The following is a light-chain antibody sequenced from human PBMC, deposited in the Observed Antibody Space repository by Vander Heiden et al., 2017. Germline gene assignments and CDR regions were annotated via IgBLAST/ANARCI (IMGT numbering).Light chain of an antibody. V-gene: IGLV3-21*02. CDR2: DDH. Sequence: SYVLTQPPSVSVAPGQTASITCGRDNIGSKSVHWYQQKPGQAPVLVVYDDHNRPSGVPERFSGSNSGNTATLNISRVEAGDEADYYCQVWESSSDRLVFGGGTKLTVL. J-gene: IGLJ3*02. CDR3: QVWESSSDRLV. CDR1: NIGSKS.